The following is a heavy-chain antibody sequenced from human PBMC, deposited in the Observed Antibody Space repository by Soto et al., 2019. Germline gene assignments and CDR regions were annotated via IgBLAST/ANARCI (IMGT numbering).Heavy chain of an antibody. CDR2: ISSSSSYI. CDR3: AKGGWDTAMVQLYYYYGMDV. Sequence: GGSLRLSCAASGFTFSSYSMNWVRQAPGKGLEWVSSISSSSSYIYYADSVKGRFTISRDNAKNSLYLQMSSLRAEDTAVYYCAKGGWDTAMVQLYYYYGMDVWGQGTTVTVSS. CDR1: GFTFSSYS. V-gene: IGHV3-21*01. J-gene: IGHJ6*02. D-gene: IGHD5-18*01.